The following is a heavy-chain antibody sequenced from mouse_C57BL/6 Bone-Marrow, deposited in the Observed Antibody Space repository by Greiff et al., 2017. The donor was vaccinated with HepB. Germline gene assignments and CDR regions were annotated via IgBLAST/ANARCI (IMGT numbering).Heavy chain of an antibody. CDR3: VRRYDYDYAMDY. J-gene: IGHJ4*01. CDR1: GFSFNTYA. D-gene: IGHD2-4*01. V-gene: IGHV10-1*01. Sequence: EVQLVESGGGLVQPKGSLKLSCAASGFSFNTYAMNWVRQAPGKGLEWVARIRSKSNNYATYYADSVKDRFTISRDDSESMLYLQMNNLKTEDTAMYYCVRRYDYDYAMDYWGQGTSVTVSS. CDR2: IRSKSNNYAT.